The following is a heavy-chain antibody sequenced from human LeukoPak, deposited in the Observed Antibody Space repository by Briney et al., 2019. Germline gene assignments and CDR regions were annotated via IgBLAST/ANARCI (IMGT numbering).Heavy chain of an antibody. J-gene: IGHJ3*01. CDR3: ARPPYRESYWAHSLDL. Sequence: PSETLSLTCTVSGASISTYFWSWIRQPPGKGLEWIGYVYYSGSTNYNPSFKSRVTISVDTSKNQFSLKVNSVTAADTAVYYCARPPYRESYWAHSLDLWGQGTMVTVSS. CDR1: GASISTYF. V-gene: IGHV4-59*08. CDR2: VYYSGST. D-gene: IGHD1-26*01.